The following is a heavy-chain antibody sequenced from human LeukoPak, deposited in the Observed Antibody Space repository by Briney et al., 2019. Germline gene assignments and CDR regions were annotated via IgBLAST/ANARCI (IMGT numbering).Heavy chain of an antibody. Sequence: GGSLRLSCAASGFTLSSYGMHWVRQAPGKGLEWVAVIAYDGSHEYYAGSVKGRFTISRHNSKNTLYLQMNSLRAEDTAVYYCASPGDYSNDAFDIWGQGTMVTVSS. J-gene: IGHJ3*02. D-gene: IGHD4-17*01. CDR1: GFTLSSYG. V-gene: IGHV3-30*03. CDR3: ASPGDYSNDAFDI. CDR2: IAYDGSHE.